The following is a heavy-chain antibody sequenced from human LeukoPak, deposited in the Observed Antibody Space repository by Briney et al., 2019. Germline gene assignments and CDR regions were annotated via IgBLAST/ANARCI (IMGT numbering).Heavy chain of an antibody. CDR3: ARQLTSGDCDH. Sequence: GESLRISCKGSGYSFTSYLISWVRQMPGKGLGWMGRIYPSDSYTNYSPSFQGHVTISAEKSISTAYLQWSTLKASDTAMYYCARQLTSGDCDHWGQGTLVTVSS. CDR1: GYSFTSYL. V-gene: IGHV5-10-1*01. CDR2: IYPSDSYT. J-gene: IGHJ4*02. D-gene: IGHD1-1*01.